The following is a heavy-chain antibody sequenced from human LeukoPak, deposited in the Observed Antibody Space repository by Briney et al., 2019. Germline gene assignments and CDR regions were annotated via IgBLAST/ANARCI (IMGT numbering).Heavy chain of an antibody. D-gene: IGHD2-15*01. V-gene: IGHV3-23*01. Sequence: GGSLRLSCAASGFTFSSYAMSWVRQAPGKGLEWVSAISGSGGSTYYADSVKGRFTISRDNFKNTLYLQMNSLRAEDTAVYYCAKAEISWRYYFDYWGQGTLVTVSS. CDR2: ISGSGGST. CDR3: AKAEISWRYYFDY. CDR1: GFTFSSYA. J-gene: IGHJ4*02.